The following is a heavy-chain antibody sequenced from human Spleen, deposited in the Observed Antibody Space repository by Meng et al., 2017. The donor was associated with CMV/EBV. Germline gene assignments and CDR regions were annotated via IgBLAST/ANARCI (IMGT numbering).Heavy chain of an antibody. J-gene: IGHJ4*02. V-gene: IGHV3-33*06. CDR1: GFIFDNYG. CDR2: VWYDGGNK. CDR3: AKDGGFIAVAGEFDY. D-gene: IGHD6-19*01. Sequence: GESLKISCAASGFIFDNYGMLWVRQAPGKGLEWVAVVWYDGGNKYYADSVKGRFTISRDNSKNTLYLQMNSLRAEDTAVYYCAKDGGFIAVAGEFDYWGQGTLVTVSS.